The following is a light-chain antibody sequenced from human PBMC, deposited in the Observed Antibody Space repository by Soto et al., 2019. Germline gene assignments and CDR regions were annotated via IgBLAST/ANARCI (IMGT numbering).Light chain of an antibody. V-gene: IGKV3-15*01. CDR3: QQYNNWPPT. CDR2: GAS. J-gene: IGKJ1*01. Sequence: EMVMTQSPATLSEYPGERATLSCRASQSVSSKLAWYQQKPGQAPRLLIYGASTRATGIPARFSGSGSETEFSLTISSLQSEDFAVYYCQQYNNWPPTFGQGTKV. CDR1: QSVSSK.